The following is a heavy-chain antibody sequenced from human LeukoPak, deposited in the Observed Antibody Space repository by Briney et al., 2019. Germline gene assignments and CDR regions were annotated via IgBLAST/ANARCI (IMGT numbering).Heavy chain of an antibody. CDR1: GFTFRHSW. CDR3: TGPPRETAGDY. D-gene: IGHD1-14*01. J-gene: IGHJ4*02. Sequence: GGSLRLSCEASGFTFRHSWLSWIRQTPGKGLEWVANIHPDSSDKFYVDSMEGRFTISRDNTKNSLYLQIDNARLDDTGLYYCTGPPRETAGDYWGQGVPVIVSS. CDR2: IHPDSSDK. V-gene: IGHV3-7*03.